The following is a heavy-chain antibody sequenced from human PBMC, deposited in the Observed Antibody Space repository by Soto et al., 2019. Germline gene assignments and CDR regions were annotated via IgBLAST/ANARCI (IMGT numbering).Heavy chain of an antibody. V-gene: IGHV1-18*01. Sequence: QVQLVQSGAEVKKPGASVKVSCKASGYTFTSYGISWVRQAPGQGLEWMGWINAYNGNTNYAQNLQGRVTMTTDTSTSTAHMELSSLRSADTAVYYCASDWFGIDYWGQGTLVTVSS. CDR2: INAYNGNT. CDR3: ASDWFGIDY. CDR1: GYTFTSYG. J-gene: IGHJ4*02. D-gene: IGHD3-16*01.